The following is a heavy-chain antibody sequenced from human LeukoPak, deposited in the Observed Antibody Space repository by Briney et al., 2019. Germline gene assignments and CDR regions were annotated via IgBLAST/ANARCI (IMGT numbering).Heavy chain of an antibody. J-gene: IGHJ3*02. D-gene: IGHD5-18*01. CDR1: GFTFSNYA. Sequence: GGSLRLSCAASGFTFSNYAISWVRQAPGKGLEWGSGISGNGFYTYYADSVKGRFTISRDTSKDTLYLQISSLRAEDTAVYYCAKIRYSSDCLEEFGAFDIWGQGTMVTVSS. CDR3: AKIRYSSDCLEEFGAFDI. CDR2: ISGNGFYT. V-gene: IGHV3-23*01.